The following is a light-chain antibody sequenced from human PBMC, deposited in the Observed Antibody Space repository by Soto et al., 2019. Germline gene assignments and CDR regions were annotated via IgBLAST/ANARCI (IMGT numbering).Light chain of an antibody. Sequence: QSVLTQPPSASGTPGQRFTISCSGSTSNIGSNTVTWYQQLPGTAPKLLIYSDDQRPSGGPDRFTGSKSGTAASLAISGLQSEDEADYYCAAWHDRGGGVVFGGGTKVTVL. CDR2: SDD. CDR3: AAWHDRGGGVV. CDR1: TSNIGSNT. V-gene: IGLV1-44*01. J-gene: IGLJ2*01.